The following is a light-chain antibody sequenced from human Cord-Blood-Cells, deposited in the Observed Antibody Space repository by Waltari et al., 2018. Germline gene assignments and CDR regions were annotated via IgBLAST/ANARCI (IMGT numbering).Light chain of an antibody. CDR2: EGS. CDR1: SRDVGSSNL. J-gene: IGLJ2*01. V-gene: IGLV2-23*01. Sequence: QSALTPPASVSGSPGQSITISCTGTSRDVGSSNLVSWYQQHPGKAPKLMIYEGSKRPSGVSNRFSGSKSGNTASLTISGLQAEDEADYYCCSYAGSSTVVFGGGTKLTVL. CDR3: CSYAGSSTVV.